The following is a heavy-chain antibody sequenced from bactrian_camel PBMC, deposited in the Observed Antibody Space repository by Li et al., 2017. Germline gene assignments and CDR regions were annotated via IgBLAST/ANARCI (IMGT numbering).Heavy chain of an antibody. D-gene: IGHD2*01. V-gene: IGHV3S1*01. CDR2: IWHGFGST. Sequence: HVQLVESGGGLVQPGGSLRLSCAASGYSHNTDWMGWFRQAPGKEREAVAAIWHGFGSTYYADSVKDRFTISHNNAKNTVFLQMNNLKPEDTAMYYCAAFVKTARGDCMVVSGEGYGVDAWGKGTQVTVS. CDR1: GYSHNTDW. J-gene: IGHJ7*01.